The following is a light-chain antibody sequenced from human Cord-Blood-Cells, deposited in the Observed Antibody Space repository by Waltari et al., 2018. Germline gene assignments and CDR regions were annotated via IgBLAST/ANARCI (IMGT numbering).Light chain of an antibody. CDR1: QSVSSSY. Sequence: EIVLTQPQGTLSLSPGERATLSCRASQSVSSSYLAWYQQKPGQAPRLLIYGASSRATGIPDRFSGSGSGTDFTLTISRLEPEDFAVYYCQQYGSSIFTFGPGTKVDIK. J-gene: IGKJ3*01. CDR3: QQYGSSIFT. CDR2: GAS. V-gene: IGKV3-20*01.